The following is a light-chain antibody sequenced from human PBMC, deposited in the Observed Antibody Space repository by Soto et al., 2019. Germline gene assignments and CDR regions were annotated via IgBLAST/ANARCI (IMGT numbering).Light chain of an antibody. CDR3: LQYGSSPYT. CDR2: GAS. V-gene: IGKV3-20*01. CDR1: QSVSSSY. J-gene: IGKJ2*01. Sequence: EIVLTQSPATLSLSPGERATLSCRASQSVSSSYLAWYQQKPGQAPRPLIYGASSRATAIPDRFSGSGSGTDFTLTISRLEPEDFAVYYCLQYGSSPYTFGQGTKLEIK.